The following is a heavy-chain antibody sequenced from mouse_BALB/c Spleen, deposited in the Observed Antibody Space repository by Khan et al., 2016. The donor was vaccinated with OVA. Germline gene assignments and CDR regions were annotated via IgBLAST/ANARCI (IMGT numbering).Heavy chain of an antibody. V-gene: IGHV1-26*01. D-gene: IGHD1-1*01. CDR2: VNPNNGGT. CDR3: AIYHGYFDV. Sequence: EVQLQQSGPDLVKPGASMKISCKASGYSFTGYYIHWVTQSHGKSLEWIGRVNPNNGGTSYNQKFKGKAILTVDKSSNTAYMDLRSLTSEDSAVYSCAIYHGYFDVWGAGTTVTVSS. CDR1: GYSFTGYY. J-gene: IGHJ1*01.